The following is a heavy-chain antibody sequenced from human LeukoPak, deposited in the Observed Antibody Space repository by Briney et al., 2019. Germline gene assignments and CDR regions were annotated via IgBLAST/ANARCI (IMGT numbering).Heavy chain of an antibody. CDR2: IWYDGSNK. J-gene: IGHJ4*02. CDR3: ARAAYDSSGYLTL. Sequence: PGGSLRLSCAASGFTFSSYAMSWVRQAPGKGLEWVAVIWYDGSNKYYADSVKGRFTISRDNSKNTLYLRMSSLRVEDTAVYYCARAAYDSSGYLTLWGQGTLVTVSS. D-gene: IGHD3-22*01. CDR1: GFTFSSYA. V-gene: IGHV3-33*08.